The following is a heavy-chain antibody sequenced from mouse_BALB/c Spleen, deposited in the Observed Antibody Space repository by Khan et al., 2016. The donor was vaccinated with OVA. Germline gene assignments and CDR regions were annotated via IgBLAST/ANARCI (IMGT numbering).Heavy chain of an antibody. V-gene: IGHV2-2*02. CDR3: ARRGYDYGRGALFAS. CDR2: IWSAGST. J-gene: IGHJ3*01. Sequence: QVRLKESGPGLVQPSQSLSITCTVSGFSLNNYSVHWVRQSPGKGLEWLGVIWSAGSTDYNAAFISRLTISKDNSRSQVCFKMNSLQPNDTAIYYCARRGYDYGRGALFASWGQGTLVTVSA. D-gene: IGHD2-4*01. CDR1: GFSLNNYS.